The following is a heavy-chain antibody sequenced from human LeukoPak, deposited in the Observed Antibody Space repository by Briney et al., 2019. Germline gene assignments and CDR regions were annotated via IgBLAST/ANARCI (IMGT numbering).Heavy chain of an antibody. J-gene: IGHJ4*02. V-gene: IGHV1-46*01. CDR1: GYTFTSYY. CDR2: INPSGGST. D-gene: IGHD4-17*01. Sequence: GASVKVSCKASGYTFTSYYMHWVRQAPGQGLEWMGIINPSGGSTSYAQKFQGRVTMTRDTSTSAVYMELSSLRSEDTAVYYCAREEMGDYATGYWGQGTLVTVSS. CDR3: AREEMGDYATGY.